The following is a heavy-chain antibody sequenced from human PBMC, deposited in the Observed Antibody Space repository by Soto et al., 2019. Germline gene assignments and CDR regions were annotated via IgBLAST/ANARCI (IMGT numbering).Heavy chain of an antibody. Sequence: QVQLVQSGAEVKKPGSSVKVSCKASGGTFSSYAISWVRQAPGQGLEWMGGIIPIFGTANYAQKFQGRVTITADESTSTAYMELSSLRSEDTAVYYCARGGSGYYRGYYYYGMDVWGQGTTVTVSS. CDR3: ARGGSGYYRGYYYYGMDV. V-gene: IGHV1-69*12. CDR2: IIPIFGTA. J-gene: IGHJ6*02. D-gene: IGHD3-3*01. CDR1: GGTFSSYA.